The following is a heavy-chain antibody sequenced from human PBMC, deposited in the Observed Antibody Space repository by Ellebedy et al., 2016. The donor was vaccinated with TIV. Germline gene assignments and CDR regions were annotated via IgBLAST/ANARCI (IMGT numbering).Heavy chain of an antibody. D-gene: IGHD6-13*01. J-gene: IGHJ3*02. CDR2: IYTSGST. CDR1: GASISSGSYH. CDR3: ARTAGTGAFDI. Sequence: SETLSLXXSVSGASISSGSYHWGWIRQPAGKGLEWIERIYTSGSTNYNPSLKSRVTMSVDTSKNQFSLKLSSVTAADTAVYYCARTAGTGAFDIWGQGTMVTVSS. V-gene: IGHV4-61*02.